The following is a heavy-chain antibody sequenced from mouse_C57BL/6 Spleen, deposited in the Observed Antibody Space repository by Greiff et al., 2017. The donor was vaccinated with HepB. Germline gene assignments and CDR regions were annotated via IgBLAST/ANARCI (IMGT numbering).Heavy chain of an antibody. V-gene: IGHV2-9-1*01. CDR2: IWTGGGT. CDR1: GFSLTSYA. J-gene: IGHJ3*01. Sequence: VKLVESGPGLVAPSQSLSITCTVSGFSLTSYAISWVRQPPGKGLEWLGVIWTGGGTNYNSALKSRLSISKDNSKSQVFLKMNSLQTDDTARYYCARRDLLDDYDELAYWGQGTLVTVSA. D-gene: IGHD2-4*01. CDR3: ARRDLLDDYDELAY.